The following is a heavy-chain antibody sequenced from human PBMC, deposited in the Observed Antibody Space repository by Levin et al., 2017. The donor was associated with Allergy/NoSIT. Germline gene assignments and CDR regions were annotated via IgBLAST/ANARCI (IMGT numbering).Heavy chain of an antibody. CDR2: IYSGGST. Sequence: GESLKISCAASGFTVSSNYMSWVRQAPGKGLEWVSVIYSGGSTYYADSVKGRFTISRDNSKNTLYLQMNSLRAEDTAVYYCARATMVRGVFDYWGQGTLVTVSS. D-gene: IGHD3-10*01. CDR3: ARATMVRGVFDY. V-gene: IGHV3-53*01. CDR1: GFTVSSNY. J-gene: IGHJ4*02.